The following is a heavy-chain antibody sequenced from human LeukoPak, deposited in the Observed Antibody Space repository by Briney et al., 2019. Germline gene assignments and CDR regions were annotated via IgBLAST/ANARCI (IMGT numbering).Heavy chain of an antibody. CDR2: IKQDRSEK. D-gene: IGHD2-21*01. CDR1: GFTFTNYW. CDR3: ARDEGVDRFGVVIEEYFNY. J-gene: IGHJ4*02. V-gene: IGHV3-7*01. Sequence: GGSLRLSCAASGFTFTNYWMSWVRQAPGKGLELVANIKQDRSEKYYVDSVKGRFTISRDNAKNSLYLQMNSLRIEDTAVYSCARDEGVDRFGVVIEEYFNYWGQETLVTVSS.